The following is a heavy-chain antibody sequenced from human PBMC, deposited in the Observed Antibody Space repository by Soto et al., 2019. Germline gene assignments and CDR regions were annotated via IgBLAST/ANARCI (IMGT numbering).Heavy chain of an antibody. Sequence: WTWIRQPPGQGLEWIGYVYYSGRTNYNPSLKSRVTMSVDMSKDQFSLILTSLTAADTAVYYCASFHGVASAGFDSWGQGTPVTVSS. CDR2: VYYSGRT. CDR3: ASFHGVASAGFDS. V-gene: IGHV4-59*01. J-gene: IGHJ4*02. D-gene: IGHD6-13*01.